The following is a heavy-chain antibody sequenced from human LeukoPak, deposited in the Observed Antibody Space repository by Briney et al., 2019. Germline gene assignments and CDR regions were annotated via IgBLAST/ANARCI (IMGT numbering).Heavy chain of an antibody. D-gene: IGHD6-19*01. J-gene: IGHJ5*02. Sequence: SETLSLTCTVSGGSISSSSYYWGWIRQPPGKGLEWIGSIYYSGSTYYNPSLKSRVTISVDTSKNQFSLKLSSVTAADTAVYYCARRVTSSGWYRDDTWGQGTLVTVSS. CDR1: GGSISSSSYY. CDR3: ARRVTSSGWYRDDT. CDR2: IYYSGST. V-gene: IGHV4-39*01.